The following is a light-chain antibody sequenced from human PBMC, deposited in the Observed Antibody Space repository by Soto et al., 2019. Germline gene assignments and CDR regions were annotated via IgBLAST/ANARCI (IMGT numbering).Light chain of an antibody. CDR2: EVN. CDR1: SSDVGTYNL. V-gene: IGLV2-23*02. Sequence: QSVLTQPASVSGSPGQSITISCTGTSSDVGTYNLVSWYQQHPDKAPKLMIFEVNKRPSGVSNRFSGSKSGNTASLTISGLQAEDEADYYCCSYAGSTTLVFGGGTKLTVL. CDR3: CSYAGSTTLV. J-gene: IGLJ2*01.